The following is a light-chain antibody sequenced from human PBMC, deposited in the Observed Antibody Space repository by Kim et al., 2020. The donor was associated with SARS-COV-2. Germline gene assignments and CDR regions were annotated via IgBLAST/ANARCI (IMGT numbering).Light chain of an antibody. J-gene: IGLJ2*01. CDR2: EVF. CDR3: SSYSSSATYVL. Sequence: QSALTQPPSVSGSPGQSVTISCTGTSSDIGSHNRISWYQQPPGTAPKLIIYEVFNRPSGVPRRFSGSKSGNTASLTISGLQAEDEADYYCSSYSSSATYVLFGGGTQLTVL. V-gene: IGLV2-18*02. CDR1: SSDIGSHNR.